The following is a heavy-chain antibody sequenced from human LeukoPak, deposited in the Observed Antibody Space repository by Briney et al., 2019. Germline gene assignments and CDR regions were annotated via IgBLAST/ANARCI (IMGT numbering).Heavy chain of an antibody. CDR3: ARDRGGYCSSTSCKGFDY. V-gene: IGHV4-61*01. CDR1: GGSVSSGSYY. Sequence: PSETLSLTCTVSGGSVSSGSYYWSWIRQPPGKGLEWIGYIYYSGSTNYNPSLKSRVTISVDTSKNQFSLKLSSVTAADTAVYYCARDRGGYCSSTSCKGFDYWGQGTLVTVSS. CDR2: IYYSGST. D-gene: IGHD2-2*01. J-gene: IGHJ4*02.